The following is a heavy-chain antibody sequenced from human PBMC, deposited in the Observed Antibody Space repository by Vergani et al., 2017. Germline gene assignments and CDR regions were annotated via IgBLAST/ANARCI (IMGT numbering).Heavy chain of an antibody. Sequence: EVQLLESGGGLVQPGGSLRLSCAASGFTFSSYTMSWVRQAPGKGLEWVSAISGCGGRTYYAVSVKGQFTVTRDNSKNTLYLQMNSLRAEDTAVYYCAKDWAIWGQGTLVTVSS. V-gene: IGHV3-23*01. CDR3: AKDWAI. CDR1: GFTFSSYT. CDR2: ISGCGGRT. D-gene: IGHD3-16*01. J-gene: IGHJ4*02.